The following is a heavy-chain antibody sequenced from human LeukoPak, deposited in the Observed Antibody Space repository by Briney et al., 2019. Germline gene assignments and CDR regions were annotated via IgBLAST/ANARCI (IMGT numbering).Heavy chain of an antibody. CDR2: IYPGDSET. D-gene: IGHD4-23*01. CDR1: GYLFTRKW. J-gene: IGHJ2*01. V-gene: IGHV5-51*01. CDR3: ARRVVNNRNWYFDL. Sequence: GESLKISCKGSGYLFTRKWIGWVRQMPGKGLEWMGIIYPGDSETRYSPSLQGQVTISADKSINTAYLQWSSLKASDTAMYYCARRVVNNRNWYFDLWGCGTLVTVSS.